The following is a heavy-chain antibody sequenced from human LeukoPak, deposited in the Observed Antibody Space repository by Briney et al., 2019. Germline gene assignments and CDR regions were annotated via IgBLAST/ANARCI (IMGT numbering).Heavy chain of an antibody. D-gene: IGHD2-2*01. V-gene: IGHV3-11*04. J-gene: IGHJ3*02. CDR2: ISSSGSTI. CDR1: GFTFSDYY. CDR3: ARDRPYCSSTSCRVALDI. Sequence: GGSLRLSCAASGFTFSDYYMSWIRQAPGKGLEWVSYISSSGSTIYYADSVKGRFTISRDNAKNSLYLHMNSLRAEDSAVYYCARDRPYCSSTSCRVALDILGQGTMLTVSS.